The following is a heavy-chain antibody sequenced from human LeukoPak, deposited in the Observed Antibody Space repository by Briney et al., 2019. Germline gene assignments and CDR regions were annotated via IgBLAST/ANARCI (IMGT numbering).Heavy chain of an antibody. CDR2: FIRGGGTT. CDR1: GFTFSSYA. V-gene: IGHV3-23*01. D-gene: IGHD2-2*01. Sequence: PVESLRLSCAASGFTFSSYAMNWVRQAPGEGLEWVLGFIRGGGTTHYADSVKGRFTISSDYSSNTLYLQMNSLRPEDTALYYCAKDHCSRTNCYAGPDYWGQGALVTFSS. CDR3: AKDHCSRTNCYAGPDY. J-gene: IGHJ4*02.